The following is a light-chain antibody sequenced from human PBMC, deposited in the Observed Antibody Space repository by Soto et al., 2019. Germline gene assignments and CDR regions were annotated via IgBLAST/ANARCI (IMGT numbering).Light chain of an antibody. CDR1: QSIGNW. CDR2: AAS. J-gene: IGKJ4*01. V-gene: IGKV1-12*01. CDR3: QQANSFPLI. Sequence: QLTQAPSTLSASVGERVTITCRASQSIGNWLAWYQQKPGKAPSLLIYAASSLQSGVPSRFSGSGSGTDFTLTISSLQPEDFATYYCQQANSFPLISGGGAKVDI.